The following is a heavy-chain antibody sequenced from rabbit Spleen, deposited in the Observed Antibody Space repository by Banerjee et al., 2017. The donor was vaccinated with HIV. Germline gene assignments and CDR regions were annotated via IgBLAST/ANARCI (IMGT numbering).Heavy chain of an antibody. Sequence: QEQLEESGGGLVKPEGSLTLTCTASGFSFSSSYYMCWVRQAPGKGLEWIGCIDTGSESTYYASWAKGRFTISKTSSTTVTLQMTSLTAADTATYFCARGDAAYYSNLWGQGTLVTVS. CDR1: GFSFSSSYY. V-gene: IGHV1S45*01. J-gene: IGHJ4*01. CDR2: IDTGSEST. CDR3: ARGDAAYYSNL. D-gene: IGHD4-2*01.